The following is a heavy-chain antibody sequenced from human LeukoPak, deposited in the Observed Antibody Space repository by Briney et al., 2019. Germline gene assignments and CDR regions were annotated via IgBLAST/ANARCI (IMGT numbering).Heavy chain of an antibody. Sequence: GGSLRLSCAASGFTFSIYSMNWVRQAPGKGLEWVSSISSSSSYIYYADSVKGRFTISRDNAKNSLYLQMNSLRAEDTAVYYCARDRCGSCTNWFDPWGQGTLVTVSS. CDR3: ARDRCGSCTNWFDP. D-gene: IGHD2-15*01. J-gene: IGHJ5*02. V-gene: IGHV3-21*01. CDR1: GFTFSIYS. CDR2: ISSSSSYI.